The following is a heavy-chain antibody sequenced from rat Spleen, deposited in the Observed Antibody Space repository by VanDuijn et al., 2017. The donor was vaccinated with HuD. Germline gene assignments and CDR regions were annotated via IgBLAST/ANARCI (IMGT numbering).Heavy chain of an antibody. CDR2: ISPSGGTT. Sequence: EVQLVESDGGLVQPGRSLKLSCAGSGLPFSDYDMAWGPQAPTKGLELVSSISPSGGTTYYRNSVKGRFTVSRDNAKSTLYLQMDSLRSEDTATYYCARSSYNSGYGWFAYWGQGTLVTVSS. D-gene: IGHD4-3*01. V-gene: IGHV5S23*01. CDR3: ARSSYNSGYGWFAY. CDR1: GLPFSDYD. J-gene: IGHJ3*01.